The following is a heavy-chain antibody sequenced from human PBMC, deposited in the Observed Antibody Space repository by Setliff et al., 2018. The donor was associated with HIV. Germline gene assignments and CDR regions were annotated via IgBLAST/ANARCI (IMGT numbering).Heavy chain of an antibody. CDR2: IYYSGST. V-gene: IGHV4-38-2*01. Sequence: SETLSLTCDVSGFSISSRYYWGWIRQPPGKGLEWIGNIYYSGSTYYNPSLKSRVTISVDTSKNRFSLRLTSVTAADTAVYYSARTKADGYNGVFDSWGQGTLVTVSS. CDR1: GFSISSRYY. CDR3: ARTKADGYNGVFDS. D-gene: IGHD5-12*01. J-gene: IGHJ4*02.